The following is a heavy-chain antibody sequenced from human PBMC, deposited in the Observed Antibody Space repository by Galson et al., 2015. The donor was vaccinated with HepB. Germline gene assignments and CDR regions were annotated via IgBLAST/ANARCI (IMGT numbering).Heavy chain of an antibody. V-gene: IGHV3-30*18. CDR1: GFTFSSYG. CDR2: ISYDGSNK. Sequence: SLRLSCAASGFTFSSYGMHWVRQAPGKGLEWVALISYDGSNKYYADSVKGRFTISRDNSKNTLYLQMNSLRAEDTAVYYCAKMASSGSWFPGWFDPWGQGTRVTVSS. CDR3: AKMASSGSWFPGWFDP. D-gene: IGHD6-13*01. J-gene: IGHJ5*02.